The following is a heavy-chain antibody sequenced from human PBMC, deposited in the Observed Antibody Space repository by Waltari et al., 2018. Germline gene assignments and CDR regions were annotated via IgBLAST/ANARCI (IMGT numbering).Heavy chain of an antibody. D-gene: IGHD2-15*01. CDR2: IYTSGTT. V-gene: IGHV4-4*07. CDR3: ARDHYCSGGACYPGGSAFDI. J-gene: IGHJ3*02. Sequence: QVLLQESGPGLVTPSETLSLTCTVSGGSISGSYWNWLRQPPGKGLAWIGRIYTSGTTNYNPSLKSRVTISINTSNNQFSLKLSSVIAADTAVYYCARDHYCSGGACYPGGSAFDIWGQGTMVTVSS. CDR1: GGSISGSY.